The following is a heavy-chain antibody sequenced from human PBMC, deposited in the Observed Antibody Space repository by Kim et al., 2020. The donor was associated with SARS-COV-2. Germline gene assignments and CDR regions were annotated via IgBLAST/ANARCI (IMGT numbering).Heavy chain of an antibody. D-gene: IGHD4-17*01. V-gene: IGHV4-34*01. J-gene: IGHJ4*03. Sequence: PSLKSRVTISVDTSKNQFSLKLSSVTAADTAVYYCARGIYGDYCPYDFDYWGQGTLVTVSS. CDR3: ARGIYGDYCPYDFDY.